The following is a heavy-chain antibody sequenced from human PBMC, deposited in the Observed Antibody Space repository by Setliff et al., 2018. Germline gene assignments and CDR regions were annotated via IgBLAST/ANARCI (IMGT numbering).Heavy chain of an antibody. CDR3: ARDTRVRDSSSVPSDTFDI. CDR2: IYVTEST. D-gene: IGHD2-15*01. Sequence: SETLSLTCTVSGVSFGSGTYYWSWTRQPAGKGLEWIGRIYVTESTKYNPSLKSRVTLSIDTPKNQFSLKLSSVTAADTAVYYCARDTRVRDSSSVPSDTFDIWGRGTMVTVSS. CDR1: GVSFGSGTYY. V-gene: IGHV4-61*10. J-gene: IGHJ3*02.